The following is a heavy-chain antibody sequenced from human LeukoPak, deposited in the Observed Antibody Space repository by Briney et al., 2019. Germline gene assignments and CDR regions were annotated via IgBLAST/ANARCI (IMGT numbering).Heavy chain of an antibody. D-gene: IGHD3-22*01. CDR1: GFTFDGYA. CDR2: ISWDSGNI. CDR3: AKDIDRVIVVADAFYI. J-gene: IGHJ3*02. Sequence: GXXLXLSCAASGFTFDGYAMHWVRQAPGKGLEGVAGISWDSGNIYYADSVKGRFTIYRDNANTSLYLQINSLRAEHTALYYCAKDIDRVIVVADAFYIWGQGTMVTVSS. V-gene: IGHV3-9*01.